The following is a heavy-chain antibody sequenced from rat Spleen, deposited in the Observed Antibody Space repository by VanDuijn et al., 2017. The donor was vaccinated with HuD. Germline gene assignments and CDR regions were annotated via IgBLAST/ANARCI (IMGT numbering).Heavy chain of an antibody. Sequence: EVQLVESGGGLVQPGRSLKLSCAASGFTFSNYDMAWVRQAPTKGLEWIASISTGGGNTYYRDSVKGRFTISRDNAKSSLYLQMDSLRSEDTATYYCARRHYGYTDYFDYWGQGVMVTVSS. D-gene: IGHD1-9*01. V-gene: IGHV5-25*01. J-gene: IGHJ2*01. CDR1: GFTFSNYD. CDR2: ISTGGGNT. CDR3: ARRHYGYTDYFDY.